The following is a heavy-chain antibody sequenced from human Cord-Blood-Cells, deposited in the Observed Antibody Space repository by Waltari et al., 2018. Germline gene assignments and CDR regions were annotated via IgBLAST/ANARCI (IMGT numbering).Heavy chain of an antibody. Sequence: QLQLQESGPGLVKPSETLSLTCTVSGCSISSSSYYWGWIRQPPGKGLEWIGSIYYSGSTYYNPSLKSRVTISVDTSKNQFSLKLSSVTAADTAVYYCARRIVGATTGAFDIWGQGTMVTDSS. CDR1: GCSISSSSYY. J-gene: IGHJ3*02. D-gene: IGHD1-26*01. CDR3: ARRIVGATTGAFDI. CDR2: IYYSGST. V-gene: IGHV4-39*01.